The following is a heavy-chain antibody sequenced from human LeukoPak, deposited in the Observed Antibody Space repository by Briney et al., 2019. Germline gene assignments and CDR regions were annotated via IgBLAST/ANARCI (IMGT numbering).Heavy chain of an antibody. V-gene: IGHV4-39*01. D-gene: IGHD6-19*01. CDR3: LQYSSGSGWFDP. Sequence: SQTLSLTCTVSGGSISSSYCWGWIRQPPGKGLEWIGIIYYGGSTHYNPSLKSRVTISADTSKNQFSLKLSSVTAADTAIYYCLQYSSGSGWFDPWGQGTLVTVSS. CDR1: GGSISSSYC. J-gene: IGHJ5*02. CDR2: IYYGGST.